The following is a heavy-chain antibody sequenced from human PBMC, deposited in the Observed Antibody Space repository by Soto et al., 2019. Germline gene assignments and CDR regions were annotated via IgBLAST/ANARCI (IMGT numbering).Heavy chain of an antibody. J-gene: IGHJ4*02. CDR1: GGSISSGGYY. D-gene: IGHD6-19*01. V-gene: IGHV4-31*03. CDR3: ARWSVASSGWLYYFDY. Sequence: QVQLQESGPGLVKPSQTLSLTCTVSGGSISSGGYYWSWIRQHPGKGLEWIGYIYYSGSTYYNPSLKSRVTISVDTSKNQFSLKLSSVTAADTAVYYCARWSVASSGWLYYFDYWGQGTLVTVSS. CDR2: IYYSGST.